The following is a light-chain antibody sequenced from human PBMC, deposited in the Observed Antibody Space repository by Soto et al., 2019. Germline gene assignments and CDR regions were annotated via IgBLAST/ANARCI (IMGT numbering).Light chain of an antibody. CDR3: QQYTNTNNPWM. J-gene: IGKJ1*01. V-gene: IGKV1-5*01. Sequence: DIPVTQSPPPLSASVGDSVPNPCRARQTISTWMAWYQQKPGKAPKLLVYDASTLQSGVASRFSGSGSGTEFTLIISGLQPDDSATYYCQQYTNTNNPWMFGQGTKVDIK. CDR1: QTISTW. CDR2: DAS.